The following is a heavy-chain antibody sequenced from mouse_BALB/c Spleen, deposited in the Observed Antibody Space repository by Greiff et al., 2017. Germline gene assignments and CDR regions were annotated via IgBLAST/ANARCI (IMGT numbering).Heavy chain of an antibody. CDR2: ISSGGST. CDR1: GFTFSSYA. V-gene: IGHV5-6-5*01. Sequence: EVQVVESGGGLVKPGGSLKLSCAASGFTFSSYAMSWVRQTPEKRLEWVASISSGGSTYYPDSVKGRFTISRDNARNILYLQMSSLRSEDTAMYYCASGYGNYYFDYWGQGTTLTVSS. CDR3: ASGYGNYYFDY. D-gene: IGHD2-1*01. J-gene: IGHJ2*01.